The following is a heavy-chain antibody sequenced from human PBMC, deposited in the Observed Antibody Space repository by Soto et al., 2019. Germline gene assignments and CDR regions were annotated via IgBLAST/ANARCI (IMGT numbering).Heavy chain of an antibody. J-gene: IGHJ4*02. D-gene: IGHD3-22*01. CDR2: ISSSGSTI. V-gene: IGHV3-11*01. CDR3: VRDGGGLYYYDSSGYLDY. CDR1: GFTFSDYY. Sequence: GGSLRLSCAASGFTFSDYYMSWIRQAPGKGLEWVSYISSSGSTIYYADSVKGRFTISRDNAKNSLYLQMNSLRAEDTAVYYCVRDGGGLYYYDSSGYLDYWGQGTLVTVSS.